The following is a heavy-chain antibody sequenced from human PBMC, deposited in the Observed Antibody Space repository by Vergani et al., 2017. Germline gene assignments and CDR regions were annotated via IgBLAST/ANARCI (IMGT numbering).Heavy chain of an antibody. V-gene: IGHV3-15*01. CDR1: GLSFTNDW. J-gene: IGHJ6*03. CDR2: IKSERDGGTT. Sequence: EVQLVESGGGLVKPGGSLRLSCAASGLSFTNDWMTWVRQAPGKGLEWIGLIKSERDGGTTDYTAPVKGRFNIFRDDSKNMLYLEMTSLKIEDTAVYYCTTTPWPYYYMDVWGKGTTVTVSS. D-gene: IGHD2-15*01. CDR3: TTTPWPYYYMDV.